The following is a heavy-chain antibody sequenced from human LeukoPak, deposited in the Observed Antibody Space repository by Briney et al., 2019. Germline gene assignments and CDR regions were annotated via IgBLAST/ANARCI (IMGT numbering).Heavy chain of an antibody. D-gene: IGHD1-26*01. Sequence: GGSLRLSCAASGSTFSSYGIHWVRQAPCKGLEWVAFIRYDGSNKYYADSVKGRFTISRDNSKNTLYLQMNSLRAEDTAVYYCAKLTDADGSYSPFDYWGQGTLVTVSS. J-gene: IGHJ4*02. CDR3: AKLTDADGSYSPFDY. V-gene: IGHV3-30*02. CDR2: IRYDGSNK. CDR1: GSTFSSYG.